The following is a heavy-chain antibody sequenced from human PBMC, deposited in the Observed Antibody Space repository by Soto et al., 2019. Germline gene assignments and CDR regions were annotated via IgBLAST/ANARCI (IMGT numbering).Heavy chain of an antibody. CDR1: GGTFSSYA. D-gene: IGHD4-17*01. J-gene: IGHJ6*02. CDR2: IIPIFGTA. Sequence: SVKVSCKASGGTFSSYAISWVRQAPGQGLEWMGGIIPIFGTANYAQKFQGRVTITADESTSTAYMELSSLRSEDTAVYYCARENDYGGNPLYYYGMDVWGQGTTVTVYS. V-gene: IGHV1-69*13. CDR3: ARENDYGGNPLYYYGMDV.